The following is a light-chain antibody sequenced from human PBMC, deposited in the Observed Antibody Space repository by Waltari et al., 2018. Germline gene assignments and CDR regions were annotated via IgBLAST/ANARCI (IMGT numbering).Light chain of an antibody. CDR2: VRRDGSH. V-gene: IGLV4-69*01. J-gene: IGLJ1*01. CDR1: SGHSDA. CDR3: QTWGTDVPYV. Sequence: QLVLTQSPSVSASLGASVRLTCTLSSGHSDAVWHQQRPEQGPQYLMTVRRDGSHAKADGIPDRFSGSTSGAARYLTISGLQSEDEADYYCQTWGTDVPYVFGSGAKVTVL.